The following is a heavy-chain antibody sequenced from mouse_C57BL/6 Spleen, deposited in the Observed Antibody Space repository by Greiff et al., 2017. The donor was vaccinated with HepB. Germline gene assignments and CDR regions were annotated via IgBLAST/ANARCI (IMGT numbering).Heavy chain of an antibody. J-gene: IGHJ2*01. D-gene: IGHD1-1*01. CDR1: GYTFTSYW. CDR3: ARWGTTVVVPFDY. V-gene: IGHV1-64*01. CDR2: IHPNSGST. Sequence: QVQLQQSGAELVKPGASVKLSCKASGYTFTSYWMHWVKQRPGQGLEWIGMIHPNSGSTNYNEKFKSKATLTVDKSSSTAYMQLSSLTSEDSAVYYCARWGTTVVVPFDYWGQGTTLTVSS.